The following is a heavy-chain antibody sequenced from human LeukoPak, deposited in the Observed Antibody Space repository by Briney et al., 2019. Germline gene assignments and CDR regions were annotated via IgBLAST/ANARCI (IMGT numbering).Heavy chain of an antibody. J-gene: IGHJ4*02. V-gene: IGHV3-23*01. Sequence: GGSLRLSCAASGFTFSSYAMSWVRQAPGKGLEWVSAISGSGGSTYYADSVKGRFTISRDNSKNTLYLQMNSLRAEDTAVYYCAKDLTRQVAGPCSYWGQGTLVTVSS. D-gene: IGHD6-19*01. CDR3: AKDLTRQVAGPCSY. CDR2: ISGSGGST. CDR1: GFTFSSYA.